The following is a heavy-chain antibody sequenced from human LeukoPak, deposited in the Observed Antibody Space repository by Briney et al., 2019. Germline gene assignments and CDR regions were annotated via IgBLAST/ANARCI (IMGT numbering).Heavy chain of an antibody. D-gene: IGHD6-6*01. J-gene: IGHJ5*02. CDR3: ARDGGRYSSSPSWFDP. V-gene: IGHV1-18*01. CDR1: GYTFTSYG. CDR2: ISAYNGNT. Sequence: ASVKVSCKASGYTFTSYGISWVRQAPGQGLEWMGWISAYNGNTNYAQKLQGRVTMTTDTSTSTAYMELRSLRSEDTAVYYCARDGGRYSSSPSWFDPWGQGTLVTVSS.